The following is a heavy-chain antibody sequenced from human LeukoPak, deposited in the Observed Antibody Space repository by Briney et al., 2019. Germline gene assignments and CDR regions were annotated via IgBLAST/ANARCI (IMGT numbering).Heavy chain of an antibody. Sequence: SETLSLTCTVSGGSISSSSYYWGWIRQPPGKGLEWIGSIYYSGSTYYNPSLKSRVTISVDTSKNQFPLKLSSVTAADTAVYYCARSGYSSGWSNIYYYYYYMDVWGKGTTVTISS. CDR2: IYYSGST. D-gene: IGHD6-19*01. CDR1: GGSISSSSYY. J-gene: IGHJ6*03. CDR3: ARSGYSSGWSNIYYYYYYMDV. V-gene: IGHV4-39*06.